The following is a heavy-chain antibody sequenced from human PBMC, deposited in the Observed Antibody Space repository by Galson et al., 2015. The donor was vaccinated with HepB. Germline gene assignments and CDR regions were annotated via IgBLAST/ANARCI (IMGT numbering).Heavy chain of an antibody. V-gene: IGHV3-21*01. Sequence: LRLSCAASGFSFRSYAMIWFRQAPGMGLECVSYITRDASYIYYADSVKGRFTISKDNAKHSLFLHMKSLRTEDTAVYYCVRDTSPLTWGQGTLVTVSS. CDR3: VRDTSPLT. CDR2: ITRDASYI. CDR1: GFSFRSYA. J-gene: IGHJ5*02.